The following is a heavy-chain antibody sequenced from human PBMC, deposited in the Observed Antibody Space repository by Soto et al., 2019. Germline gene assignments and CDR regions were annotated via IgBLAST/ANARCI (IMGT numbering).Heavy chain of an antibody. D-gene: IGHD5-12*01. CDR3: AASRTSASGSPIAY. J-gene: IGHJ4*02. CDR2: ISNDGNTR. V-gene: IGHV3-30*04. CDR1: GFTFTNYA. Sequence: QVQLVESGGGVGQPGRSLRLSCAASGFTFTNYAMHWVRQAPGKGLEWVAVISNDGNTRYYAGSVKGRFSISRDNLNNTLYVQVNTLKNEDTAVYYCAASRTSASGSPIAYWGQGTLVAVSS.